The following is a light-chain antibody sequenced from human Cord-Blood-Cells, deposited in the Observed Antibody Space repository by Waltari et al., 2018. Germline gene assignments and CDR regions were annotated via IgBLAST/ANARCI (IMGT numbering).Light chain of an antibody. J-gene: IGLJ3*02. V-gene: IGLV2-14*01. CDR1: SSDVGAYNY. CDR3: SSYTSSSTWV. CDR2: DVS. Sequence: QSALTQPASVSGSPGQSITISCTATSSDVGAYNYFPWYQQHPGKAPHLMIYDVSKPPSGVSTRFSCSKSGNPASLTISGLQAEDEADYYCSSYTSSSTWVFGGGTKLTVL.